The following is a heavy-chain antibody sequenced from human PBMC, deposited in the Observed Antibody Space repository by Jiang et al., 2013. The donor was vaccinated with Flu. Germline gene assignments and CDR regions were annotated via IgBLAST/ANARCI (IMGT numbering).Heavy chain of an antibody. J-gene: IGHJ6*02. CDR1: GFTFSSYA. CDR3: ARQEVNEVHYGDYAGYYYYYGMDV. V-gene: IGHV3-30-3*01. CDR2: ISYDGSNK. D-gene: IGHD4-17*01. Sequence: LSCAASGFTFSSYAMHWVRQAPGKGLEWVAVISYDGSNKYYADSVKGRFTISRDNSKNTLYLQMNSLRAEDTAVYYCARQEVNEVHYGDYAGYYYYYGMDVWGQGTTVTVSS.